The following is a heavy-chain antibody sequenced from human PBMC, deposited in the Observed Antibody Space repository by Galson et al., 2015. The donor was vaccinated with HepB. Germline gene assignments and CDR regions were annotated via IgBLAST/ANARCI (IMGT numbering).Heavy chain of an antibody. J-gene: IGHJ4*02. CDR1: GYTFGSYA. Sequence: SVKVSCKASGYTFGSYAITWVRQAPGQGLEWMGWVSGYNGNTNYAQKLQGRVTMTTDPSTNTAYMELRSLRSDDTAVYYCAREASGSSPDYWGQGTLVTVSS. V-gene: IGHV1-18*01. CDR2: VSGYNGNT. CDR3: AREASGSSPDY. D-gene: IGHD6-6*01.